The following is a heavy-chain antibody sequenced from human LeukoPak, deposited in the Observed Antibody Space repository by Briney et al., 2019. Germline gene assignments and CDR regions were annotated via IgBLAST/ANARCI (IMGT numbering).Heavy chain of an antibody. D-gene: IGHD1-26*01. CDR1: GYTFSTYS. CDR2: ISTYNGDT. V-gene: IGHV1-18*01. Sequence: ASVKVSCKTSGYTFSTYSITWVRQAPGQGLEWMGWISTYNGDTKYAQRLQGRLTLTTDTSTGTAYMDLRSLRSDDTAVYYCASRAGISGSYLVWVNDAFDIWGQGTMVTVSS. CDR3: ASRAGISGSYLVWVNDAFDI. J-gene: IGHJ3*02.